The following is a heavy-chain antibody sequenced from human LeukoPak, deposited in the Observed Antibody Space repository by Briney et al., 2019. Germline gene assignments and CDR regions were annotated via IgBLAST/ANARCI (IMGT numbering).Heavy chain of an antibody. Sequence: GRSLRLSCAASGFTLSSHAIHWVRQAPGKGLEWVALISYDGNIKYYADSVKGRFTISRDNSQNTLSLQMNSLRPEDTAVYYCARAHLSSSSTDYMDVWGKGTTVTVSS. V-gene: IGHV3-30*04. CDR3: ARAHLSSSSTDYMDV. D-gene: IGHD6-6*01. J-gene: IGHJ6*03. CDR2: ISYDGNIK. CDR1: GFTLSSHA.